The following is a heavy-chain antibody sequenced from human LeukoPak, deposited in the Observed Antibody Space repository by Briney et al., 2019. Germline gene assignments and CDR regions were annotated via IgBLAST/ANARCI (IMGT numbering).Heavy chain of an antibody. Sequence: ASVKVSYKASGGTFSSYAISWVRQAPGQGLEWMGGIIPIFGTANYAQKFQGRVTITADESTSTAYMELSSLRSEDTAVSYCARDPIAVAGPFDYWGQGTLVTVSS. D-gene: IGHD6-19*01. V-gene: IGHV1-69*13. CDR2: IIPIFGTA. J-gene: IGHJ4*02. CDR1: GGTFSSYA. CDR3: ARDPIAVAGPFDY.